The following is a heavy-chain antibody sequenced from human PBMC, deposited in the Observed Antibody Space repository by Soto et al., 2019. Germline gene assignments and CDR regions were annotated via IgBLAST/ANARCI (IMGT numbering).Heavy chain of an antibody. J-gene: IGHJ4*02. D-gene: IGHD2-15*01. CDR1: RFTFNNAW. Sequence: EVQLVESGGALVKPGDSLRLSCAASRFTFNNAWMSWVRQAPGKGLEWVANIKQDGSEKYYVDSVKGRFTISRDNAKNSLYLQMNSLRAEDTAVYYCASGGVVVVAAPWGYWGQGTLVTVSS. V-gene: IGHV3-7*01. CDR2: IKQDGSEK. CDR3: ASGGVVVVAAPWGY.